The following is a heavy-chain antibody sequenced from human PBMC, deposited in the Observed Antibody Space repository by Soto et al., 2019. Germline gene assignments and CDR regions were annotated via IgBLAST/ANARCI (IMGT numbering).Heavy chain of an antibody. D-gene: IGHD3-22*01. V-gene: IGHV3-53*01. CDR3: ARGLKIRHDAFDL. J-gene: IGHJ3*01. CDR1: GFTVSNNY. CDR2: IYSDGST. Sequence: GGSLRLSCAPSGFTVSNNYMNWVRQAPGRGLEWVSIIYSDGSTYYADYVKGRFTISRDNSKNTLYLQMDSLRAEDTAVYFCARGLKIRHDAFDLWGPGTMVTVSS.